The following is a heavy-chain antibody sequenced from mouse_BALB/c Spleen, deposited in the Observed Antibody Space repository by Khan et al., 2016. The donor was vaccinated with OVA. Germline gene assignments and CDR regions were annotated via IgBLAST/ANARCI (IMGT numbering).Heavy chain of an antibody. CDR2: ISYYNGVT. CDR3: AISTPSPYYAVDY. V-gene: IGHV1S34*01. CDR1: GHSFTGYY. J-gene: IGHJ4*01. Sequence: LVKTGASVKISCKASGHSFTGYYIHWVKQSHGKSLEWIGYISYYNGVTSYNQTFTGKAPFTVDTSSITAYSQSNSLYSEDPGIYFCAISTPSPYYAVDYWGQRTSVTFST. D-gene: IGHD6-2*01.